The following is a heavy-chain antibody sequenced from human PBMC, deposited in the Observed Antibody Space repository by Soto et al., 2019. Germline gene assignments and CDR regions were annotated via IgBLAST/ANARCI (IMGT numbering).Heavy chain of an antibody. CDR1: GFTFSSYA. CDR2: ISGSGGSR. V-gene: IGHV3-23*01. D-gene: IGHD3-10*01. Sequence: GGSLRLSCAASGFTFSSYAMNWVRQAPGKGLEWVSGISGSGGSRYYVDSVKGRFTISRDNSKNTLYLQMNSLRAEDTAVYYCAKWDGSGLRSAPFGFYGMDVWGQGTTVTVSS. J-gene: IGHJ6*02. CDR3: AKWDGSGLRSAPFGFYGMDV.